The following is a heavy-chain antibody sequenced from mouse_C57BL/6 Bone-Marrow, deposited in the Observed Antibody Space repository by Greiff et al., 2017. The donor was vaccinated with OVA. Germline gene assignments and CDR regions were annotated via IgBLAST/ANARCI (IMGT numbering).Heavy chain of an antibody. CDR1: GYSITSGYY. CDR2: ISYDGSN. D-gene: IGHD2-5*01. J-gene: IGHJ3*01. V-gene: IGHV3-6*01. Sequence: EVKLEESGPGLVKPSQSLSLTCSVTGYSITSGYYWNWIRQFPGNKLEWMGYISYDGSNNYNPSLKNRISITRDTSKNQFFLKLNSVTTEDTATYDCARDHYSNLAYWGQGTLVTVSA. CDR3: ARDHYSNLAY.